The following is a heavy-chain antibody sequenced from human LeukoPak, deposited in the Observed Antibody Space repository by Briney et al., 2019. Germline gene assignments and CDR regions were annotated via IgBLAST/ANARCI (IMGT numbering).Heavy chain of an antibody. CDR1: GFTSSGYA. CDR3: ARGRDGYPYNF. J-gene: IGHJ4*02. V-gene: IGHV3-21*01. Sequence: GGSLRLSCAASGFTSSGYAMNWVRQAPGKGLEWVSSVSSTGSNTYYADSVKGRFTISRDSAKNSVYLQMYSLRPEDTAMYYCARGRDGYPYNFWGQGTLVTVSS. D-gene: IGHD5-24*01. CDR2: VSSTGSNT.